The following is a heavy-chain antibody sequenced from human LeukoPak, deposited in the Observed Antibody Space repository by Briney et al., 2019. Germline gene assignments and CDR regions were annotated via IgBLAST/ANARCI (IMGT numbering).Heavy chain of an antibody. CDR1: GFTFSSYE. J-gene: IGHJ4*02. CDR2: ISNSGSDI. D-gene: IGHD1-26*01. CDR3: ARQFGGSYGY. V-gene: IGHV3-48*03. Sequence: GGSLRLSCAASGFTFSSYEMNWVRQAPGKGLEWVSFISNSGSDIYYADSVKGRFTISRDNAKNSLYLDMNSLGAEDTAVYYCARQFGGSYGYWGQGTLVTVSS.